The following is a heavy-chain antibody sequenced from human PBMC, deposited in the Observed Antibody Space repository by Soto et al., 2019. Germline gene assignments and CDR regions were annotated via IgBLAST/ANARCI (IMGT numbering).Heavy chain of an antibody. Sequence: QVQLVESGGGVVQPGRSLRLSCAASGFTFSSYAMHWVRQAPGKGLEWVAVISYDGSNKYYADSVKGRFTISRDNSKNTLYLQKNSLRAEDTAVYYCARVRYSGYDLGYWGQGTLVTVSS. CDR1: GFTFSSYA. CDR2: ISYDGSNK. D-gene: IGHD5-12*01. CDR3: ARVRYSGYDLGY. J-gene: IGHJ4*02. V-gene: IGHV3-30-3*01.